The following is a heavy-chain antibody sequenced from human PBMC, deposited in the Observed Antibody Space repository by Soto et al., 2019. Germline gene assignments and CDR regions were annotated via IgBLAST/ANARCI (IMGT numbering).Heavy chain of an antibody. CDR2: IDPSDSYT. CDR3: ARHYFDFWSGYPPVDV. V-gene: IGHV5-10-1*01. CDR1: GYSFTSYW. Sequence: GESLKISCKGSGYSFTSYWISWGRQMPGKGLEWMGRIDPSDSYTNYSPSFQGHVTISADKSISTAYLQWSSLKALDTAMYYCARHYFDFWSGYPPVDVWGQGTTVTVSS. J-gene: IGHJ6*02. D-gene: IGHD3-3*01.